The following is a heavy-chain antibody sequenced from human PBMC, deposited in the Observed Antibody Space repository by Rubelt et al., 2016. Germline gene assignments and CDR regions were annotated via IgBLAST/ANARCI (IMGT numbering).Heavy chain of an antibody. Sequence: QVQLQESGPGLVKPSETLSLTCTVSGGSISSYYWSWIRQPAGKGLEWIERIYTSGSTNYNPSLRSRVPMSVDTSTNQLPLKLSSVTAADTAVYYCARIASSGYYYYYGMDVWGQGTTVTVSS. CDR3: ARIASSGYYYYYGMDV. V-gene: IGHV4-4*07. J-gene: IGHJ6*02. CDR1: GGSISSYY. CDR2: IYTSGST. D-gene: IGHD3-22*01.